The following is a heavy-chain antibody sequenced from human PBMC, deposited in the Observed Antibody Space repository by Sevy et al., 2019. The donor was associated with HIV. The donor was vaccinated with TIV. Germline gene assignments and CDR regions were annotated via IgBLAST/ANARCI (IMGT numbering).Heavy chain of an antibody. J-gene: IGHJ6*02. Sequence: GGSLRLSCTGSGFSFSYYGIHWVRQAPGKGLDWVALISHDGINEYYADSVKGRFTNSRDNSKNRVYLEMNRVGNEDTAIYFCANAYSGSYSHSYLYALDVWGQGTTVTVSS. CDR3: ANAYSGSYSHSYLYALDV. D-gene: IGHD1-26*01. CDR2: ISHDGINE. V-gene: IGHV3-30*18. CDR1: GFSFSYYG.